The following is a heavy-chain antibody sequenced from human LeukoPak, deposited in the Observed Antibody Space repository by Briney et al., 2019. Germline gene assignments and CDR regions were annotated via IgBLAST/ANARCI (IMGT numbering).Heavy chain of an antibody. CDR3: AKGREYQLLSPENFDY. J-gene: IGHJ4*02. CDR1: GFTFSSYA. V-gene: IGHV3-23*01. Sequence: GGSLRLSCAASGFTFSSYAMSWVRQAPGKGLEWVSAISGSGGSTYYADSVKGRFTISRDNSMNTLYLQMNSLRAEDTAVYYCAKGREYQLLSPENFDYWGQGTLVTVSS. CDR2: ISGSGGST. D-gene: IGHD2-2*01.